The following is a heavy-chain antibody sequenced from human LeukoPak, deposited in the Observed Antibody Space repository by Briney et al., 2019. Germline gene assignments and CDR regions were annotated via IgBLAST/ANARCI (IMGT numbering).Heavy chain of an antibody. D-gene: IGHD6-13*01. J-gene: IGHJ1*01. CDR3: ARIGILARGTNFHH. Sequence: ASVKVSCKASGYTFTGYYMHWVRQAPGQGLEWMGWINPNSGGTNYAQKFQGRVTMTRDTSISTAYMELSRLRSDDTALYYCARIGILARGTNFHHWGQGTLVTVSS. V-gene: IGHV1-2*02. CDR2: INPNSGGT. CDR1: GYTFTGYY.